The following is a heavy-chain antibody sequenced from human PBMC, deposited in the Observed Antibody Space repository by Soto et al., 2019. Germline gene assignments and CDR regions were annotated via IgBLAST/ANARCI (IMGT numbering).Heavy chain of an antibody. Sequence: QLQLLESGPGLVKPSETLSLTSTVSGGSISSGYCCHWIRQPPGKGLEWIGSMCYSGNTYYSPSLKSRVTLSMDTSKIWFSVKLTSVTAADTAVFYCARRKGICDYFDCRGRGTLVTVSS. D-gene: IGHD3-3*02. J-gene: IGHJ4*02. CDR1: GGSISSGYC. CDR2: MCYSGNT. V-gene: IGHV4-39*01. CDR3: ARRKGICDYFDC.